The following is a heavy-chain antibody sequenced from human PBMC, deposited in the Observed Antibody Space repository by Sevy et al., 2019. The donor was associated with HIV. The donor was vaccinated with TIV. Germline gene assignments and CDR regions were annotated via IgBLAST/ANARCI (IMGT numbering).Heavy chain of an antibody. CDR2: ISSSSSYI. CDR3: TRDHYGRSWWASRVMDV. J-gene: IGHJ6*02. Sequence: GGSLRLSCAASGFTFRSYNMNWVRQAPGKGLEWVSSISSSSSYIYYADSVRGRFTISRDNTKSSLYLQMNSLRAEDTALYYCTRDHYGRSWWASRVMDVWGQGTTVTVSS. V-gene: IGHV3-21*01. CDR1: GFTFRSYN. D-gene: IGHD6-13*01.